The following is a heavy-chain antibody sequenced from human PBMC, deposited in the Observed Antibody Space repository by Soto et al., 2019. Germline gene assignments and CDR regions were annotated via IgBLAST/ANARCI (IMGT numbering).Heavy chain of an antibody. CDR1: GGSISSGGYS. J-gene: IGHJ4*02. V-gene: IGHV4-30-2*06. CDR3: AGGLRYFDWSFDY. Sequence: PSETLSLTCAVSGGSISSGGYSWSWIRQSPGKGLEWIGYIYHSGSTYYNPSLKSRVTISVDRSKNQFSLKLSSVTAADTAVYYCAGGLRYFDWSFDYWGQGTLVTVSS. D-gene: IGHD3-9*01. CDR2: IYHSGST.